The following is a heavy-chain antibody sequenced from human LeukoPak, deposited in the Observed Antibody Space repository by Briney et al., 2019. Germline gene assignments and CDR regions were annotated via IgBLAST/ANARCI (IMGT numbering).Heavy chain of an antibody. Sequence: GGSLRLSCAASGITFRSYGMHWVRQAPGKGLEWVSFISSSSTYIYYADSVKGRFTISRDNAKNSLYLQMNSLRAEDTAVYYCARDRLRGMAEFDYWGQGTLVTVSS. CDR1: GITFRSYG. CDR3: ARDRLRGMAEFDY. D-gene: IGHD6-13*01. J-gene: IGHJ4*02. CDR2: ISSSSTYI. V-gene: IGHV3-21*01.